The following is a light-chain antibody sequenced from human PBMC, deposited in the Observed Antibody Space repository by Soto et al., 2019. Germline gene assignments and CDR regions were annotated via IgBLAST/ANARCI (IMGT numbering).Light chain of an antibody. CDR1: SSDIGGHNY. Sequence: QSALTQPASVSGSPGQSITISCTGTSSDIGGHNYVSWYQQHPGKAPKLMIYDVNNRPSGVSNRFSGSKSDNTASLTISGLQAEDEADYYCSSYSSSGTLIFGVGTKVTVL. CDR3: SSYSSSGTLI. V-gene: IGLV2-14*01. CDR2: DVN. J-gene: IGLJ2*01.